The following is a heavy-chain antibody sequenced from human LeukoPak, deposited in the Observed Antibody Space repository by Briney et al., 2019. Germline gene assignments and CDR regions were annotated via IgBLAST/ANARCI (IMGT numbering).Heavy chain of an antibody. CDR3: AKALGEVAGTLDY. CDR1: GFTFSSYA. J-gene: IGHJ4*02. Sequence: GGSLRLSCAASGFTFSSYALSWVRQAPGKGLQRVSTIRAGGGNTYYADSVKGRFAVSRDSSKNTLYLQMSSLGAEDTAVYYCAKALGEVAGTLDYWGQGTPVTVPS. V-gene: IGHV3-23*01. D-gene: IGHD6-19*01. CDR2: IRAGGGNT.